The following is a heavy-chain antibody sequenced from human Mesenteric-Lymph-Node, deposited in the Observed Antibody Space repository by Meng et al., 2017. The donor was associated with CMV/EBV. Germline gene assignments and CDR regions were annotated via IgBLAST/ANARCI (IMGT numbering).Heavy chain of an antibody. D-gene: IGHD3-3*01. CDR3: ARGMSAYDFWSGYYTPYYYGMDV. CDR1: GYTFTSYD. V-gene: IGHV1-8*01. Sequence: ASVKVSCKASGYTFTSYDINWVRQATGQGLEWMGWMNPNSGNTGYAQKFQGRVTMTRNTSISTAYMELSSLRSEDTAVYYCARGMSAYDFWSGYYTPYYYGMDVWGQGTTVTVSS. CDR2: MNPNSGNT. J-gene: IGHJ6*02.